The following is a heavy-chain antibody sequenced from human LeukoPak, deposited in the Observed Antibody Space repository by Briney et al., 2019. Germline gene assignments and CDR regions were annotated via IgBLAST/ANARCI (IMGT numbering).Heavy chain of an antibody. J-gene: IGHJ4*02. CDR2: INAGNGNT. V-gene: IGHV1-3*01. CDR3: ARGVATNRYYFDY. CDR1: GYTFTSYA. D-gene: IGHD5-12*01. Sequence: ASVKVSCKASGYTFTSYAMHWVRQAPGQRLEWMGWINAGNGNTKYSQKFQGRVTITRDTSASTAYMELSSLRSEDTDVYSCARGVATNRYYFDYWGQGTLVTVSS.